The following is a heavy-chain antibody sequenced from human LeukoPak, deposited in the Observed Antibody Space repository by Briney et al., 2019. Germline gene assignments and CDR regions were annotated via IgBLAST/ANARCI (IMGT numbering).Heavy chain of an antibody. D-gene: IGHD6-19*01. J-gene: IGHJ4*02. CDR1: GGSLSNYY. CDR3: ARGIMSSGWPNFDY. V-gene: IGHV4-59*08. Sequence: SETLSLTWTVSGGSLSNYYWTWVRQPPGKGLEWIGYVYHSGSTNYNPSLESRVTISIDTSKNQFSLKVTSVTAADTAVYYCARGIMSSGWPNFDYWGQGTLVTVSS. CDR2: VYHSGST.